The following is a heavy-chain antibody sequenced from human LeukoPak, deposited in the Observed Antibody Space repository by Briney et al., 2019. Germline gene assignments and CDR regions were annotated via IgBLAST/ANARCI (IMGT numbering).Heavy chain of an antibody. CDR2: ISSSSSYI. V-gene: IGHV3-21*01. CDR3: AGGTTTVTTLDY. D-gene: IGHD4-17*01. Sequence: GGSLRLSCAASGFTFSSYSMNWVRQAPGKGLEWVSSISSSSSYIYYADSVKGRFTVSRDNAKNSLYLQMNSLRAEDTAVYYCAGGTTTVTTLDYWGQGTPVTVSS. CDR1: GFTFSSYS. J-gene: IGHJ4*02.